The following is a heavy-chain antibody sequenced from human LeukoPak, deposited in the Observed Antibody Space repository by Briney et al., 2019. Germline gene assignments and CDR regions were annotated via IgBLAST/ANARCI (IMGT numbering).Heavy chain of an antibody. CDR2: IKNDGSIT. V-gene: IGHV3-74*01. D-gene: IGHD2-15*01. CDR1: GFIFSGYW. CDR3: VKYCSGGSCPFDY. J-gene: IGHJ4*02. Sequence: GGSLRLSCAASGFIFSGYWMHWVRQAPGKGLVWLSRIKNDGSITSYADSVKGRFTISRDNSKNTLYLQMNSLRAEDTAVYYCVKYCSGGSCPFDYWGQGTLVTVSS.